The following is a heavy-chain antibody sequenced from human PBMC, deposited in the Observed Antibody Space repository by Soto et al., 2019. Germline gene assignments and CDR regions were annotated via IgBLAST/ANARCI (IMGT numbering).Heavy chain of an antibody. Sequence: GGSLRLSCAASGFTFSSYWMHWVRQAPGKGLVWVSRINSDGSSTSYADSVKGRFTISRDNAKNTLYLQMNSLRAEDTAVYYCASAPYEGYFDWLLSNYYYGMDVWGQGTTVTVSS. V-gene: IGHV3-74*01. CDR1: GFTFSSYW. CDR3: ASAPYEGYFDWLLSNYYYGMDV. CDR2: INSDGSST. D-gene: IGHD3-9*01. J-gene: IGHJ6*02.